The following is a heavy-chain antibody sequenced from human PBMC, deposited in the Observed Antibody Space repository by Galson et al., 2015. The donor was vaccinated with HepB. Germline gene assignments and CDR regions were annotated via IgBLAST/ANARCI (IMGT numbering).Heavy chain of an antibody. CDR1: GFTFSSYN. D-gene: IGHD3-10*01. Sequence: LRLSCAASGFTFSSYNINWVRQAPGKGLEWVSYISTSSDTIYYADSVKGRFTISRDNAKNSLYLQMNSLSADDTAVYYCARDRGGSGSYLSYYNGMDVWGQGTTVTVSS. V-gene: IGHV3-48*04. CDR3: ARDRGGSGSYLSYYNGMDV. J-gene: IGHJ6*02. CDR2: ISTSSDTI.